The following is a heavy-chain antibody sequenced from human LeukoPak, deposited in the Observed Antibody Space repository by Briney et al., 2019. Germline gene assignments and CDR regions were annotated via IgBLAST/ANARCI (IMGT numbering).Heavy chain of an antibody. CDR3: ARANTLRYFDH. CDR1: GGTISSSSYY. V-gene: IGHV4-39*07. Sequence: SETLSLTCTVSGGTISSSSYYWGWIRQPPGKGLEWIGSIYYSGSTYYDPSLKSRVTISVDTSKNEFSLKLSTVTAADTAVYYCARANTLRYFDHWGQGTLVTVSS. D-gene: IGHD3-9*01. J-gene: IGHJ4*02. CDR2: IYYSGST.